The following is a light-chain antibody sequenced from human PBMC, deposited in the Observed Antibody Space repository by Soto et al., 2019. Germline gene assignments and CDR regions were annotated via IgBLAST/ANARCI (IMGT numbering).Light chain of an antibody. CDR3: QQRDKWPWT. V-gene: IGKV3-11*01. J-gene: IGKJ1*01. CDR1: QSVRSN. Sequence: EIVLTQSPATLSLSPGERATLSCRASQSVRSNLAWYQHKPGQAPRLLIYDVSNRATGIPGRFSGSGFGTDFTLTISNLEPEDFAVYYGQQRDKWPWTFGQGAKVEIK. CDR2: DVS.